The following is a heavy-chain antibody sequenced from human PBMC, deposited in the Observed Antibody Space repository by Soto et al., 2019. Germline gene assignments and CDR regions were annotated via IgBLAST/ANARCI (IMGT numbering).Heavy chain of an antibody. D-gene: IGHD3-10*01. J-gene: IGHJ5*02. CDR3: ARDRVVRGVIIPWFHP. V-gene: IGHV1-69*04. Sequence: GASVKVSCKASGGTFSSYTISWVRQAPGQGLEWMGRIIPILGIANYAQKFQGRVTITADKSTSTAYMELSSLRSEDTAVYYCARDRVVRGVIIPWFHPWGQGTLVTVSS. CDR1: GGTFSSYT. CDR2: IIPILGIA.